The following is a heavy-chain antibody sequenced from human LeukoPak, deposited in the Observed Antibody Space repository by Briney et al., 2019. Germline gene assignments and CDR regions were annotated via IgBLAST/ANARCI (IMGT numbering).Heavy chain of an antibody. CDR1: GGSISSSSYY. J-gene: IGHJ4*02. D-gene: IGHD5-12*01. V-gene: IGHV4-39*07. Sequence: SETLSLTCTVSGGSISSSSYYWGWIRQPPGKGLEWIGSIYYSGSTYYNPSLKSRVTISVDTSKNQFSLKLSSVTAADTAVYYCARGYSGYFYWGQGTLVTVSS. CDR2: IYYSGST. CDR3: ARGYSGYFY.